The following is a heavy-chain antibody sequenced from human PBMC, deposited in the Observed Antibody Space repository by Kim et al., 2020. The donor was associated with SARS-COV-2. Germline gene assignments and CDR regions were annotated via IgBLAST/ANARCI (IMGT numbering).Heavy chain of an antibody. CDR3: AKDRAYFEILTGRTLDY. CDR2: ISYEGSIT. V-gene: IGHV3-30*18. Sequence: GGSLRLSCTASRFTFTTYGMHWVRQAPGKGLEWVSFISYEGSITYYADSVKGRFTISRDDSKNTLYLQMNSLRAEDTAVYYCAKDRAYFEILTGRTLDYWGQGALVTVSS. CDR1: RFTFTTYG. J-gene: IGHJ4*02. D-gene: IGHD3-9*01.